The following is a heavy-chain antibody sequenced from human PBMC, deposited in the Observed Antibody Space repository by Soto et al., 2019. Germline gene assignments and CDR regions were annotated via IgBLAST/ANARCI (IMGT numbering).Heavy chain of an antibody. CDR3: ASDLSGRADV. J-gene: IGHJ6*02. D-gene: IGHD3-10*01. CDR2: MNEDGGTT. Sequence: WGSLRLSCAASGFTFSSYWMHWVRQAPGKGLVWVSRMNEDGGTTDYADSVKGRFTISRDNAKNTLYLQMNSLRVEDTAVYYCASDLSGRADVWGQGTTVTVCS. CDR1: GFTFSSYW. V-gene: IGHV3-74*01.